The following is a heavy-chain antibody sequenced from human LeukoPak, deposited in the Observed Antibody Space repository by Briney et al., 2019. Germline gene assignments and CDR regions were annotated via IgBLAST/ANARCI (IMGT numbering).Heavy chain of an antibody. CDR1: GYTFTGYY. V-gene: IGHV1-2*02. CDR2: INPNSGGT. CDR3: ARVSSDREIVVVPAAIPGPDY. Sequence: ASVKVSCKASGYTFTGYYMHWVRQAPGQGLEWMGWINPNSGGTNYAQKFQGRVTMTRGTSISTAYMELSRLRSDDTAVYYCARVSSDREIVVVPAAIPGPDYWGQGTLVTVSS. J-gene: IGHJ4*02. D-gene: IGHD2-2*01.